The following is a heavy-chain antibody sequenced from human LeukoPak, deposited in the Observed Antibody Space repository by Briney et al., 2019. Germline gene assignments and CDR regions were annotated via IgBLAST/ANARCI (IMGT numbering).Heavy chain of an antibody. Sequence: ASVKVSCKASGYTFTSYYMHWVRQAPGQGLEWMGIINPSGGSTSYAQKFQGRVTMTRDTSTSTVYMELSSLRSEDTAVYYCARAIHSVDYYYGMDVWGQGTTVTVSS. CDR2: INPSGGST. CDR1: GYTFTSYY. D-gene: IGHD6-19*01. V-gene: IGHV1-46*01. CDR3: ARAIHSVDYYYGMDV. J-gene: IGHJ6*02.